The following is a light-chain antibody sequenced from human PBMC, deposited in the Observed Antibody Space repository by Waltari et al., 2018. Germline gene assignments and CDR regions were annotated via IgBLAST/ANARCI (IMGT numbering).Light chain of an antibody. V-gene: IGKV3-11*01. CDR1: QRVSSY. CDR3: QQRSNWPLT. J-gene: IGKJ4*01. Sequence: EIVLTQSPATLSLSPGERATLPCRPSQRVSSYLAWYQQKPGQAPRLLIYDASNRATGIPARFSGSESGTDFTLTISSLEPEDFAVYYCQQRSNWPLTFGGGTKVDIK. CDR2: DAS.